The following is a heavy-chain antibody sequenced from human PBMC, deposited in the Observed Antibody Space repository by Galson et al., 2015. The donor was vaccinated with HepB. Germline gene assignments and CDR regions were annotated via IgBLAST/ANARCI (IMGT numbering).Heavy chain of an antibody. D-gene: IGHD2-8*01. CDR1: GFDFSRYA. Sequence: SLRLSCAASGFDFSRYAMQWVRQAPGKGLDWVAVISYDGSKKYYGDSVKGRATVSRDSSTNMLYLEMNTLTTEDTAVYYCAREAVICSDGNCYIYGMDVWGQGTTVIVSS. V-gene: IGHV3-30*04. J-gene: IGHJ6*02. CDR2: ISYDGSKK. CDR3: AREAVICSDGNCYIYGMDV.